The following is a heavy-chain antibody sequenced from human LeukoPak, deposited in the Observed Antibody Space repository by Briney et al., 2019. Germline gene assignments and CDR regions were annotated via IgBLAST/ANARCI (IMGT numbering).Heavy chain of an antibody. CDR2: ISGSGGST. V-gene: IGHV3-23*01. CDR1: GFTSSSYA. J-gene: IGHJ4*02. Sequence: PGGSLRLSCAASGFTSSSYAMSWVRQAPGKGLEWVSAISGSGGSTYYADSVKGRFTISRDDSKNTLYLQMNSLKTEDTAVYYCTRTVEVGATHELDYWGQGTPVTVSS. D-gene: IGHD1-26*01. CDR3: TRTVEVGATHELDY.